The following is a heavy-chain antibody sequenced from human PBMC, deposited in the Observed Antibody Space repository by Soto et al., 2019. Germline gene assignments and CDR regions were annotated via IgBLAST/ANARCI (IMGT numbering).Heavy chain of an antibody. D-gene: IGHD6-13*01. J-gene: IGHJ4*02. Sequence: SETLSLTCTVSGGSISSYYWSWIRQPPGKGLEWIGYIYYSGNTNYNPSLKSRVTISVDTSKNQLSLKLSSVAAADTAVYYCARLRVAAAGIDSWGQGTLVTVSS. CDR3: ARLRVAAAGIDS. CDR2: IYYSGNT. V-gene: IGHV4-59*08. CDR1: GGSISSYY.